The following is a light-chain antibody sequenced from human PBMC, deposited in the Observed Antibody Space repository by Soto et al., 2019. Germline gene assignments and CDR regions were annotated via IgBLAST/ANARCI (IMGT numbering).Light chain of an antibody. CDR1: SSDVGGYNY. CDR3: AAWDDSLNGYV. J-gene: IGLJ1*01. V-gene: IGLV2-14*01. Sequence: QSALTQPASVSGSPGQSITISCTGTSSDVGGYNYVSWYQQHPGKAPKLIIYDVSNRPSGFSNRFSGSKSGNTASLTISGLQAEDEADYYCAAWDDSLNGYVFGTGTKVTVL. CDR2: DVS.